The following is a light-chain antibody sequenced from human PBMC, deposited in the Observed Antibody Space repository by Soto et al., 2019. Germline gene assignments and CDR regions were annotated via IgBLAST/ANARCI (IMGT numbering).Light chain of an antibody. CDR3: QVWDSSSDPVV. V-gene: IGLV3-21*02. CDR2: DDS. CDR1: NIETKP. J-gene: IGLJ2*01. Sequence: SYELTQPPSVSVAPGQTARITCGGNNIETKPVHWYQQRPGQAPVLVVYDDSDRPSGIPERFSGSNSGNTATLTISRVGAGDDAYYYCQVWDSSSDPVVFGGGTKLTVL.